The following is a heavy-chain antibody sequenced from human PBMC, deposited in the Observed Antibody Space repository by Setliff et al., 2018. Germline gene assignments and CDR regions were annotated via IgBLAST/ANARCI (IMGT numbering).Heavy chain of an antibody. J-gene: IGHJ4*02. CDR1: GFIFSGTA. V-gene: IGHV3-64*02. Sequence: HPGGSLRLSCAASGFIFSGTAMHWVRQAPGKGLEYVSAINSIGITTYYTDSVKGRFTVSRDNSKNTLYLQMGSLRVEDMAVYYCAKDPSLDTAMVYYYFDYWGQGTLVTVSS. CDR2: INSIGITT. D-gene: IGHD5-18*01. CDR3: AKDPSLDTAMVYYYFDY.